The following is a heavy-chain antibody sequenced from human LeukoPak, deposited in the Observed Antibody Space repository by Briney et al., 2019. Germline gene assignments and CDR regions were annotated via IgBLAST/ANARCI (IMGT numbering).Heavy chain of an antibody. J-gene: IGHJ4*02. D-gene: IGHD5-24*01. CDR1: GYSFSNYW. CDR3: ARASRDGYNQNFDH. Sequence: GESLKIFCKGLGYSFSNYWSAWVRQMPGKGVEGMVIIYPGGSETRYDPSFQGQVTTSADMPTSTAYLQWSSLRASDTAMYYCARASRDGYNQNFDHWGQGTLVTVSS. V-gene: IGHV5-51*04. CDR2: IYPGGSET.